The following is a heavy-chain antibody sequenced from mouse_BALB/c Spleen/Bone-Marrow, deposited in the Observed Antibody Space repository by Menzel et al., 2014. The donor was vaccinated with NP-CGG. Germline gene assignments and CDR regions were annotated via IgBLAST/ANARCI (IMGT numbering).Heavy chain of an antibody. CDR3: ARDRELSYAMDY. J-gene: IGHJ4*01. V-gene: IGHV2-9*02. Sequence: QVQLQQSGPGLVAPSQSLSITCTVSGFSLTSYGVHWVRQPPGKGLEWLGVIWAGGSTNYNSALMSRLSISKDNSKSQVFLKMNRQQTDDTAMYYCARDRELSYAMDYWGQGTSVTVSS. CDR1: GFSLTSYG. D-gene: IGHD3-1*01. CDR2: IWAGGST.